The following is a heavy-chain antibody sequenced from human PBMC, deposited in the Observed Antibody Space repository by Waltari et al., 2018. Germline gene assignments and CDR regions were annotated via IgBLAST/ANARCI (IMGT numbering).Heavy chain of an antibody. CDR3: AKDGRTDKDFWSGYHDY. J-gene: IGHJ4*02. D-gene: IGHD3-3*01. Sequence: EVQLLESGGGLVQPGGSLRLSCAASGFTFSSYAMSWVRQAPGKGLEWVSAISGSGGSTYYADSVKGRFTISRDNSKNTLYLQMNSLRAEDTAVYYCAKDGRTDKDFWSGYHDYWGQGTLVTVSS. CDR2: ISGSGGST. CDR1: GFTFSSYA. V-gene: IGHV3-23*01.